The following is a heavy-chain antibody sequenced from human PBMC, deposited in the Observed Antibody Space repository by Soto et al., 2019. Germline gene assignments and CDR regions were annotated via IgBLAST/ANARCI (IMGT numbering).Heavy chain of an antibody. CDR2: ISGSGGST. CDR3: AKSRLAVITPFDY. V-gene: IGHV3-23*01. Sequence: GGSLRLSCAASGFTFSSYAMSWVRQAPGKGLEWVSAISGSGGSTYYADSVKGRFTISRDNSKNTLYLQMNSLRAEATAVYYCAKSRLAVITPFDYWGQGTLVTVSS. D-gene: IGHD6-19*01. CDR1: GFTFSSYA. J-gene: IGHJ4*02.